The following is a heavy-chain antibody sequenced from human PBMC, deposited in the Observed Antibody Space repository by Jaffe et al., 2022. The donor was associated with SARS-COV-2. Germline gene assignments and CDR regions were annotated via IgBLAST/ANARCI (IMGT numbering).Heavy chain of an antibody. CDR1: GGSITGYY. CDR3: ARGKKTATANYYYGMDV. J-gene: IGHJ6*02. Sequence: QVQLQESGPGLVKPSETLSLTCTVSGGSITGYYCIWIRQPPGKGLEWIGYIYYSGATNYNPSLKSRVTISVDTSKNQFSLKLSSVTAADTAVYYCARGKKTATANYYYGMDVWGQGTTVTVSS. D-gene: IGHD6-13*01. CDR2: IYYSGAT. V-gene: IGHV4-59*01.